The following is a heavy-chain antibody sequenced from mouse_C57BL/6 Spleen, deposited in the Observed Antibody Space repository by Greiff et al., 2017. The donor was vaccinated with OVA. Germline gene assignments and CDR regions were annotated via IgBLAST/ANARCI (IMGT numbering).Heavy chain of an antibody. Sequence: QVQLQQPGTELVKPGASVKLSCTASGYTFTSYCMHWVKQRPGQGLEWIGNINPSNGGTNYNEKFKGKATLTVDKSSSTAYLQLSSLTAEDYAVCYCARLYYGNDGDYWGKGTTLTVSS. CDR2: INPSNGGT. D-gene: IGHD2-2*01. V-gene: IGHV1-53*01. J-gene: IGHJ2*01. CDR3: ARLYYGNDGDY. CDR1: GYTFTSYC.